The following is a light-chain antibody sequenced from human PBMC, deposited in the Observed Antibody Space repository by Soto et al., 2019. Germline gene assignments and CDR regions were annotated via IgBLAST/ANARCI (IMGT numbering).Light chain of an antibody. J-gene: IGLJ2*01. Sequence: QSVLTQPPSASGTPGQRVTISCSGSSSNIGSNTVSWYQQLPGTAPKLLIYSHNQRPSGVPDRFSCSKSGTSASLAISGLQSEDEADYYCATWDDSLNVVLFGGGTKLTVL. V-gene: IGLV1-44*01. CDR3: ATWDDSLNVVL. CDR1: SSNIGSNT. CDR2: SHN.